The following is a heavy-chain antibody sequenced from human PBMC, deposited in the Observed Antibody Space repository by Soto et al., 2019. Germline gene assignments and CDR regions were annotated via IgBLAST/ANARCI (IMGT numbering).Heavy chain of an antibody. CDR1: GYSLTSYW. V-gene: IGHV5-51*01. Sequence: PGASLKITCKGSGYSLTSYWIGWERQIHGKGLEWLGIIYPGDSDTRYSPPFQGQVTIAADKSISTAYLQWSSLKASDTAMYYCARHAFYGSGSYYSHYYYYGMDVWGQGTTVTDSS. CDR2: IYPGDSDT. J-gene: IGHJ6*02. CDR3: ARHAFYGSGSYYSHYYYYGMDV. D-gene: IGHD3-10*01.